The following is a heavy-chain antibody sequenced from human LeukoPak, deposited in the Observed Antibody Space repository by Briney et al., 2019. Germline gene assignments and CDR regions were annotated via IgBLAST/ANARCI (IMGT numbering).Heavy chain of an antibody. CDR2: ISSSSSYI. V-gene: IGHV3-21*01. J-gene: IGHJ4*02. CDR3: ASMAESNWNLKAHY. Sequence: PGGSLRLSCAASGFTFSSYSMNWVRQAPGKGLEWVSSISSSSSYIYYADSVKGRFTISRDDAKNSLYLQMNSLRAEDTAVYYCASMAESNWNLKAHYWGQGTLVTVSS. CDR1: GFTFSSYS. D-gene: IGHD1-1*01.